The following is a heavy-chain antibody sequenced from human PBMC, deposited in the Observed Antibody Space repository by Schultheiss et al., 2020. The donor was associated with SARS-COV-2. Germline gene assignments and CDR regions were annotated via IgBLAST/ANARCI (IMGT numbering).Heavy chain of an antibody. V-gene: IGHV3-74*01. J-gene: IGHJ3*02. CDR2: INSDGSST. CDR1: GFSFSDYW. CDR3: TTETTVTTGGIVAFDI. D-gene: IGHD4-17*01. Sequence: GESLKISCAASGFSFSDYWMHWVRQAPGKGLVWVSRINSDGSSTSYADSVKGRFTISRDDSKNTLYLQMNSLKTEDTAVYYCTTETTVTTGGIVAFDIWGQGTMVTVSS.